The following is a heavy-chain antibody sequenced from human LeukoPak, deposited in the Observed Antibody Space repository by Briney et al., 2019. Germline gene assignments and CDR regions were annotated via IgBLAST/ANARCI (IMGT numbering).Heavy chain of an antibody. Sequence: ASAKVSCKASGYTFTGHYLHWVRQAPGQGLEWMGWIKPDSGGTSYAQKFQGRVIMTRDTSISTAYLELNSLRSDDAAVYYCATVVGGITCDYWGQGTLVTVSS. D-gene: IGHD2-15*01. CDR2: IKPDSGGT. V-gene: IGHV1-2*02. CDR1: GYTFTGHY. CDR3: ATVVGGITCDY. J-gene: IGHJ4*02.